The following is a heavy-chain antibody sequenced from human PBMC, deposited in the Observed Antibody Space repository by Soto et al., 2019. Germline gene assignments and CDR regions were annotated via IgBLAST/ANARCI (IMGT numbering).Heavy chain of an antibody. V-gene: IGHV4-39*01. J-gene: IGHJ4*02. Sequence: PSETLSLTCTVSGGSISSSSYYWGWIRQPPGKGLEWIGSIYYSGSTYYNPSLKSRVTISVDTSKNQFSLKLSSVTAADTAVYYCATSYSSSWALDYWGQGTLVTVSS. CDR2: IYYSGST. D-gene: IGHD6-13*01. CDR1: GGSISSSSYY. CDR3: ATSYSSSWALDY.